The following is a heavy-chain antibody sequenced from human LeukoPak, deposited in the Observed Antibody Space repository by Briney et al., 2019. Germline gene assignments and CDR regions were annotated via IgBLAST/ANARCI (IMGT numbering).Heavy chain of an antibody. D-gene: IGHD4-17*01. CDR2: IRSISNNYAT. V-gene: IGHV3-73*01. CDR3: ARHRDPDYGDTKIFDF. CDR1: GFTLSDSA. J-gene: IGHJ4*02. Sequence: GGSLKLSCAASGFTLSDSAMHWVRQTSGKGLEWVGRIRSISNNYATEYAASVRGRFTISRDDSKNKVYLQLNSLKTDDTAIYYCARHRDPDYGDTKIFDFWGLGTLVTVSS.